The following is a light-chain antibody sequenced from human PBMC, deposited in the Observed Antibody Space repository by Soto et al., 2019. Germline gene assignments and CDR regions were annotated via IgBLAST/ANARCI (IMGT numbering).Light chain of an antibody. Sequence: DIVMTQTPLSLSVTPGQPASISCKSSQSLLHSDGHTSLFWFVQKPGQPPHLLIYGVSNRFAGVPDRFSGSGSGTDFTLKISRVEDEDVGVYYCMQSIQLPNTFGPGTKVDI. V-gene: IGKV2D-29*01. CDR2: GVS. CDR3: MQSIQLPNT. CDR1: QSLLHSDGHTS. J-gene: IGKJ3*01.